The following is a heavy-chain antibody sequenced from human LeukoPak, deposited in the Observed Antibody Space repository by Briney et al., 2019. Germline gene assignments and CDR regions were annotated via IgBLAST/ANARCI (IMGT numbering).Heavy chain of an antibody. J-gene: IGHJ3*02. CDR2: ISSSSSYI. D-gene: IGHD3-10*01. Sequence: AGGSLRLSCAASGFTFSSYSMNWVRQAPGKGLEWVSSISSSSSYIYYADSVKGRFTISRDNAKNSLYLQMNSLRAEDTAVYYCARDQIGEADAFDIWGQGTMVTVSS. V-gene: IGHV3-21*01. CDR3: ARDQIGEADAFDI. CDR1: GFTFSSYS.